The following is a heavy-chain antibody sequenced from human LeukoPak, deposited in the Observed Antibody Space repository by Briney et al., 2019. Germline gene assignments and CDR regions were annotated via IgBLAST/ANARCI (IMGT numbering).Heavy chain of an antibody. D-gene: IGHD6-19*01. Sequence: GGSLRLSRAASGFTFSNYAMSWVRQAPGKGLEWVASIKPDGSEKYYLDSVKGRFTISRDNARDSLYLQMNSLRDDDTSAYSCARDASALYWGRGTLVTVPS. CDR3: ARDASALY. V-gene: IGHV3-7*01. CDR1: GFTFSNYA. CDR2: IKPDGSEK. J-gene: IGHJ4*02.